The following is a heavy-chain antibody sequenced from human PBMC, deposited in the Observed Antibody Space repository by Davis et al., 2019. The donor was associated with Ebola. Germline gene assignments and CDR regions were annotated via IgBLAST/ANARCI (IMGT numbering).Heavy chain of an antibody. D-gene: IGHD6-19*01. CDR1: GGSFSGYY. CDR2: INHSGST. CDR3: ARKYSSGWPTFDY. Sequence: MPSETLSLTCAVYGGSFSGYYWSWIRQPPGKGLEWIGEINHSGSTNYNPSLKSRVTISVDTSKNQFSRKLSSVTAADTAVYYCARKYSSGWPTFDYWGQGTLVTVSS. J-gene: IGHJ4*02. V-gene: IGHV4-34*01.